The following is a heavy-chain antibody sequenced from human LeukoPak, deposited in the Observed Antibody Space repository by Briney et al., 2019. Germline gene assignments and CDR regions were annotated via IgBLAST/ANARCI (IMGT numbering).Heavy chain of an antibody. D-gene: IGHD1-14*01. J-gene: IGHJ4*02. CDR1: GFTFSSYS. V-gene: IGHV3-21*01. Sequence: SGGSLRPSCAASGFTFSSYSMNWVHQAPGKGLEWVSSISSSSSYIYYADSVKGRFTTSRDNAKNSLYLQMNSLRAEDTAVYYCARALDRSAALVYWGQGTLVTVSS. CDR2: ISSSSSYI. CDR3: ARALDRSAALVY.